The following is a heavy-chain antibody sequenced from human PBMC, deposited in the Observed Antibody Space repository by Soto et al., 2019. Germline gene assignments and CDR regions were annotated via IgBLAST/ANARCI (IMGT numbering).Heavy chain of an antibody. CDR3: ARYSSAWGL. D-gene: IGHD6-19*01. CDR2: IKYDGSET. CDR1: GFTFSTYL. V-gene: IGHV3-7*01. Sequence: GGSLRLSCAASGFTFSTYLMSWVRQSPGKGLEWVANIKYDGSETYYVDSVKGRFTISRDNAKNSLYLQMNSLRGEDTAVYYCARYSSAWGLWGQGTLVTVSS. J-gene: IGHJ4*02.